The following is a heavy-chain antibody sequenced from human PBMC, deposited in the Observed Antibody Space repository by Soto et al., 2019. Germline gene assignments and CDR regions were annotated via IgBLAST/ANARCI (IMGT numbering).Heavy chain of an antibody. CDR1: GSTFSSYG. CDR3: ARDLIDSSGYFPFDY. D-gene: IGHD3-22*01. Sequence: LRLSCAASGSTFSSYGMHWVRQAPGKGLEWVAVIWYDGSNKYYADSVKGRFTISRDNSKNTLYLQMNSLRAEDTAVYYCARDLIDSSGYFPFDYWGQGTLVTVSS. CDR2: IWYDGSNK. J-gene: IGHJ4*02. V-gene: IGHV3-33*01.